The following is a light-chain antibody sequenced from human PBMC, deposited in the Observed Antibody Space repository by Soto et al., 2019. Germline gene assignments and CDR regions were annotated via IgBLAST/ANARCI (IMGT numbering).Light chain of an antibody. CDR3: ATWDDSLSGYVV. Sequence: QSVLTQPTSASGTPGQRVTISCSGTSSNIGSNYVFWYQQLPGTAPKVLMYRNNQRPSGVPDRFSGSKYGTSASLAISGLRSEDEADYYCATWDDSLSGYVVFGGGTKLTVL. J-gene: IGLJ2*01. CDR2: RNN. CDR1: SSNIGSNY. V-gene: IGLV1-47*01.